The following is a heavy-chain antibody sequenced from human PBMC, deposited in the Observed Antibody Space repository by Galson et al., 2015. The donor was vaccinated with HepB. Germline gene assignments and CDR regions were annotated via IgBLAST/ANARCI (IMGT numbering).Heavy chain of an antibody. V-gene: IGHV3-30*04. Sequence: SLRLSCAASGFTFSSYAMHWVRQAPGKGLEWVAVISSDGNNKYYADSVKGRFTISRDNSENTLYLQMNSLRAEDTAVYYCVRGSSMIVVVDFDYWGQGTLVTVSS. J-gene: IGHJ4*02. CDR2: ISSDGNNK. CDR3: VRGSSMIVVVDFDY. D-gene: IGHD3-22*01. CDR1: GFTFSSYA.